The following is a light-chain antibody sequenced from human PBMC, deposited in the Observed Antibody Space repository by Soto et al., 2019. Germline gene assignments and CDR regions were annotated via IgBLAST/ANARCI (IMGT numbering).Light chain of an antibody. CDR2: DVS. V-gene: IGKV1-5*01. CDR1: PSISTR. CDR3: QQYNSYPRT. Sequence: DIQMTQSPSTLSASVGDRVTITCRASPSISTRLAWYQQKPGKAPNLLIYDVSSLESGVPSRFSGGGSGTEFTLTISSLQPDDFATYYCQQYNSYPRTVGQGTKLEIK. J-gene: IGKJ2*01.